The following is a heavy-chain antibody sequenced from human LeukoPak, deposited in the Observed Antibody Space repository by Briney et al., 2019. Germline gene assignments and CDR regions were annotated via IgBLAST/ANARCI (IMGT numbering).Heavy chain of an antibody. J-gene: IGHJ4*02. V-gene: IGHV3-66*01. Sequence: PGGSLRLSCAASGFTFSSYAMSWLRQAPGKGLEWVSLISSSGSTDYADSVKGRFLISRDNSKNTLYLQMNSLRAEDTAVYYCARDKGGNYWERFDYWGQGTLVTVTS. D-gene: IGHD1-26*01. CDR2: ISSSGST. CDR3: ARDKGGNYWERFDY. CDR1: GFTFSSYA.